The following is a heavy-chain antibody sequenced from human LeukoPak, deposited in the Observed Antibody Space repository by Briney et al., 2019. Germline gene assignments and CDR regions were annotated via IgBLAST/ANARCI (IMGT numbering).Heavy chain of an antibody. CDR3: ARDSGTEPYMGKLDY. J-gene: IGHJ4*02. Sequence: SVKVSCKASGGTFSSYAISWVRQAPGQGLEWMGGIIPIFGTANYAQKFQGRVTITTDESTSTAYMELSSLRSEDTAVDDCARDSGTEPYMGKLDYWGQGTLVTVSS. V-gene: IGHV1-69*05. CDR2: IIPIFGTA. D-gene: IGHD1-14*01. CDR1: GGTFSSYA.